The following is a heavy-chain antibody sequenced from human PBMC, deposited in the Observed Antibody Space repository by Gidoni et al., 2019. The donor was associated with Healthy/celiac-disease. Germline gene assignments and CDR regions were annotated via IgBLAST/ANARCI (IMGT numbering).Heavy chain of an antibody. CDR2: ISGSGGST. Sequence: ELQLLASGGGLLPPGGSLILSCAASGFTFSSYVMSWVRQAPGKGLEWVSAISGSGGSTYYADSVKGRFTISRDNTKNTLYLQMNSLRAEDTAVYYCAKDEVVPAAPDYWGQGTLVTVSS. CDR1: GFTFSSYV. J-gene: IGHJ4*02. CDR3: AKDEVVPAAPDY. V-gene: IGHV3-23*01. D-gene: IGHD2-2*01.